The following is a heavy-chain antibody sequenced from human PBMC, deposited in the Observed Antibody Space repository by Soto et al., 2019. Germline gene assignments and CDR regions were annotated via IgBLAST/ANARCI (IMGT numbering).Heavy chain of an antibody. Sequence: GASVKVSCKASGYTFTSYYMHWVRQAPGQGLEWMGIINPSGGSTSYAQKFQGRVTMTRDTSTSTVYMELSSLRSEDTAVYYCARGTMDDSSGYWPFDYWGQGTLVTVSS. D-gene: IGHD3-22*01. J-gene: IGHJ4*02. CDR1: GYTFTSYY. CDR3: ARGTMDDSSGYWPFDY. CDR2: INPSGGST. V-gene: IGHV1-46*01.